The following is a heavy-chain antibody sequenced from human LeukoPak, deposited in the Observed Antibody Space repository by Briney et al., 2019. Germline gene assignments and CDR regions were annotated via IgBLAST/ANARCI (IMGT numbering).Heavy chain of an antibody. J-gene: IGHJ4*02. CDR1: GYSFTSHW. CDR3: ARLVGATSHFDY. Sequence: GESLKISCKGSGYSFTSHWIGWVRQMPGKGLEWMGIIYPGDSDTRYSPSFQGQATFSAGKSINTAYLQWSSLKASDTAMYYCARLVGATSHFDYWGQGTLVTVSS. V-gene: IGHV5-51*01. D-gene: IGHD1-26*01. CDR2: IYPGDSDT.